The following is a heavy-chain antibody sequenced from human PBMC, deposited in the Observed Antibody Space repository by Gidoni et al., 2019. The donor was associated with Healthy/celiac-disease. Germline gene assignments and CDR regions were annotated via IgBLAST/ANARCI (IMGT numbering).Heavy chain of an antibody. CDR2: ISSSSSYI. D-gene: IGHD6-6*01. Sequence: EVQLVESGGGLVQPGGSLRLSCAASGFTFSSYSMNWVRQAPGKGLEWVSSISSSSSYIYYADSVKGRFTISRDNAKNSLYLQMNSLRAEDTAVYYCAGSIAARRGGYWGQGTLVTVSS. CDR3: AGSIAARRGGY. CDR1: GFTFSSYS. V-gene: IGHV3-21*01. J-gene: IGHJ4*02.